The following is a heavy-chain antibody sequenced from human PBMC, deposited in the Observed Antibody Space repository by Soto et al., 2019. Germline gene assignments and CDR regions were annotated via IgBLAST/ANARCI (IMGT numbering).Heavy chain of an antibody. Sequence: QVQLVESGGGVVQPGRSLRLSCAASGFTFSSYDMHWVRQAPGKGLEWVAVISYDGSNKYYADSVKGRFTISRDNSKNTLYLQMNSLRAEDTAVYYCARVAVEMATIHVLDYWGRGTLVTVSS. V-gene: IGHV3-30-3*01. CDR2: ISYDGSNK. CDR3: ARVAVEMATIHVLDY. J-gene: IGHJ4*02. CDR1: GFTFSSYD. D-gene: IGHD5-12*01.